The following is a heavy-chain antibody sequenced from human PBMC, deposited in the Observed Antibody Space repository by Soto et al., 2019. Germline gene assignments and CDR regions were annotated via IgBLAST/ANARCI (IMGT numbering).Heavy chain of an antibody. V-gene: IGHV4-30-2*01. CDR1: GGSIATGDYS. D-gene: IGHD3-22*01. CDR2: IYHSGST. J-gene: IGHJ5*02. CDR3: ARGRSTSGYPNFDP. Sequence: PSETLSVTCTVSGGSIATGDYSWNWIRQPPGKGLEWLGYIYHSGSTYYTPSLKVRATISVDRSTNHFSLRLSSVTAADTAVYYCARGRSTSGYPNFDPWGQGTLVTVSS.